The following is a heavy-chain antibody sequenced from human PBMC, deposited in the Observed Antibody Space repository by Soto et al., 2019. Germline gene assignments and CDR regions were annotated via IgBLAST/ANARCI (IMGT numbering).Heavy chain of an antibody. V-gene: IGHV1-18*04. Sequence: QVQLVQSGAEVKKPGASVKVSCKASGYTFTSYGISWVRQAPGQGREWMGWISAYNGNTNYAQKLQGRGTMTTDTSTSTAYMELRSLRSDDTAVDYCARWRSRSRGSGTWFDPWGQGTLVTVSS. CDR1: GYTFTSYG. CDR2: ISAYNGNT. CDR3: ARWRSRSRGSGTWFDP. J-gene: IGHJ5*02. D-gene: IGHD1-26*01.